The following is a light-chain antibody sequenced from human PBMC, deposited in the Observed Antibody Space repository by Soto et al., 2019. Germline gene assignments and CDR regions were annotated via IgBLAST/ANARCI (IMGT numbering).Light chain of an antibody. CDR1: SGDVGGFDY. J-gene: IGLJ2*01. Sequence: SALTQPASVSGSPGQSITISCTGTSGDVGGFDYVSWYQHRPGEAPKLIIYEVSNRPSGVSSRFSGSKSGNTASLTISGLQAEDEADFYCSSYTSRSTPVFGGGTKLTVL. CDR3: SSYTSRSTPV. CDR2: EVS. V-gene: IGLV2-14*01.